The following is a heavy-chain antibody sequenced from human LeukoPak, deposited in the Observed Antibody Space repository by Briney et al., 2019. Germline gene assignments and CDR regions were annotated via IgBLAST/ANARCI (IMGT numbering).Heavy chain of an antibody. CDR3: AELIGNSARSGLLAPLGAIDI. V-gene: IGHV4-59*08. Sequence: PSETLSLTCAVSGYSFSSYDLSWVRQPPGKGLEWIGYIYYSGSTNYNPSLKSRVTISADTSKNQFSLKLSSMTSADTAVYYFAELIGNSARSGLLAPLGAIDIWGQGTMVTVSS. J-gene: IGHJ3*02. D-gene: IGHD4-23*01. CDR1: GYSFSSYD. CDR2: IYYSGST.